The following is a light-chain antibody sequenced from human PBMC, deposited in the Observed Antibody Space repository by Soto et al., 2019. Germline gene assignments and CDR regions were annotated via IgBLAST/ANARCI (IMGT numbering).Light chain of an antibody. CDR1: QGISNY. CDR2: AAS. Sequence: DIQMTQSPSSLSASVGDRVTITCRASQGISNYLAWYQQKPGKVPKLLIYAASTLQSGVPSRFSRSGSRTAFTITFFSLHPEDVPTYYSQKYYRVPITFGQGTRLEIK. V-gene: IGKV1-27*01. J-gene: IGKJ5*01. CDR3: QKYYRVPIT.